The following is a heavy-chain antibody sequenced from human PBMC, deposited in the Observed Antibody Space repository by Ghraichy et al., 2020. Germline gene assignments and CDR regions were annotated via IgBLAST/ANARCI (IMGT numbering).Heavy chain of an antibody. V-gene: IGHV4-34*01. CDR1: GGSFSGYY. CDR3: ARTSIFTRPRYSSSWYYYYYGMDV. J-gene: IGHJ6*02. Sequence: SETLSLTCAVYGGSFSGYYWSWIRQPPGKGLEWIGEINHSGSTNYNPSLKSRVTISVDTSKNQFSLKLSSVTTADTAVYYCARTSIFTRPRYSSSWYYYYYGMDVWGQGTTVTVSS. D-gene: IGHD6-13*01. CDR2: INHSGST.